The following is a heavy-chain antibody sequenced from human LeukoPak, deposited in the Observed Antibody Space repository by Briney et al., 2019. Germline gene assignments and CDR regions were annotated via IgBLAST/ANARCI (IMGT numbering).Heavy chain of an antibody. V-gene: IGHV3-23*01. CDR2: IGGDGGAI. CDR3: AKYVPPTTVGTRFFDY. CDR1: GFIFSSYA. J-gene: IGHJ4*02. Sequence: GGSLRLSCAASGFIFSSYAMTWVRQAPGKGLEWVSVIGGDGGAIQYADSVKGRFTISKDNSKNTLYLQMDSLGAEDTAVYYCAKYVPPTTVGTRFFDYWGQGTLVTVSS. D-gene: IGHD4-23*01.